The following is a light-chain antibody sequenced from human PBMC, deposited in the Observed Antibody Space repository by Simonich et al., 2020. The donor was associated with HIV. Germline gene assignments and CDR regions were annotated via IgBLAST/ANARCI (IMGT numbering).Light chain of an antibody. J-gene: IGLJ7*01. CDR2: RNN. CDR1: SSNIGSNS. V-gene: IGLV1-44*01. CDR3: AAWDDSLNGPV. Sequence: QSVLTQPPSASGTPGQRVTISCSGSSSNIGSNSVNWYQQLPGTAPKLLSYRNNQRPSGVPDRFSGSKSGTSASLAISGLQSEDEADYYCAAWDDSLNGPVFGGGTQLTVL.